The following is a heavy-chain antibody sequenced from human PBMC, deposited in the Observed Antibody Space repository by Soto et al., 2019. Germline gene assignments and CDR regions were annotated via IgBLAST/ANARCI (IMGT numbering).Heavy chain of an antibody. D-gene: IGHD6-13*01. Sequence: QVHLVQSGAEVKKPGASVRVSCKASGFTFTSYYMHWVRQAPGQGIEWMGLINPYDDTTEYAQKFQGRLTVTRDTSTNIVYMELSSLRSDDTAVYYCAREEAAAAKMFDYWDQGTLVTVSS. CDR3: AREEAAAAKMFDY. J-gene: IGHJ4*02. CDR2: INPYDDTT. CDR1: GFTFTSYY. V-gene: IGHV1-46*01.